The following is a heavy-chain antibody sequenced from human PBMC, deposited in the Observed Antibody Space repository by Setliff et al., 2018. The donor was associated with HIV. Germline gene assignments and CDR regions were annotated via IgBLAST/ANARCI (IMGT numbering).Heavy chain of an antibody. V-gene: IGHV3-53*01. J-gene: IGHJ4*02. CDR1: GFRVTDTY. CDR2: IYKAGKT. D-gene: IGHD5-18*01. CDR3: AKGGYGGAYYVAGY. Sequence: QPGGSLRLSCEAPGFRVTDTYMAWVRQAPGKGLEWVTLIYKAGKTYYADFVKGRFTIARDDTKNTVSLQMTNLEPGDTAMYYCAKGGYGGAYYVAGYWGQGTKVTVSS.